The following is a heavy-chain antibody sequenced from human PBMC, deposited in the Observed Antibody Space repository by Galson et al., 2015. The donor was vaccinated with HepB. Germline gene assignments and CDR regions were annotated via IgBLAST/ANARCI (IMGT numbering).Heavy chain of an antibody. Sequence: SVKVSCKASGYTFSSYAISWVRQAPGQGLEWMGGIIPIFSTANYAQKFQGRVTITADKSTSTAYMELSSLRSEDTAVYYCARESGSSPGYYYYGMDVWGQGTTVTVSS. J-gene: IGHJ6*02. CDR3: ARESGSSPGYYYYGMDV. CDR2: IIPIFSTA. V-gene: IGHV1-69*06. CDR1: GYTFSSYA. D-gene: IGHD6-6*01.